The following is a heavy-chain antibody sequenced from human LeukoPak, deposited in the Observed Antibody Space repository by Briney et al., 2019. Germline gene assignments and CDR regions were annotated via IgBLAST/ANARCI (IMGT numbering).Heavy chain of an antibody. D-gene: IGHD4-17*01. Sequence: ASVKVSCKASGYTFTGYYMHWVRQAPGQGLEWMGWINPNSGGTNYAQKFQGRVTMTRDTSISTAYMELSRLRSDDTAAYYCARGGWATVTTAVFDPWGQGTLVTVSS. CDR1: GYTFTGYY. CDR2: INPNSGGT. CDR3: ARGGWATVTTAVFDP. J-gene: IGHJ5*02. V-gene: IGHV1-2*02.